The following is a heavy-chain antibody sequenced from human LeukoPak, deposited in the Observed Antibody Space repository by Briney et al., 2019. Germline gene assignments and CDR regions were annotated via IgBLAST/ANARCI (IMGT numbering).Heavy chain of an antibody. CDR1: GASISSGSYY. D-gene: IGHD6-13*01. CDR3: ARVYYSNSYDYWYFDL. CDR2: IYTSGST. J-gene: IGHJ2*01. Sequence: PSETLSLTCTVSGASISSGSYYWSWIRQPAGKGLEWIGRIYTSGSTNYNPSLKSRVTISVDTSKNQFSLKLSSVTAADTAVYYCARVYYSNSYDYWYFDLWGRGTLVTVSS. V-gene: IGHV4-61*02.